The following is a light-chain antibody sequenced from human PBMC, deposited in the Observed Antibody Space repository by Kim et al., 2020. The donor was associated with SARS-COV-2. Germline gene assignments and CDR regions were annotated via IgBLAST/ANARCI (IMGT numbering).Light chain of an antibody. Sequence: DIVMTQSPDSLTVSLGERATINCKSSQSVLHSSNNKNYLAWYQQKPGQPPKLLVYWASTRESGVPDRFSGSGSGTDFTLTISSLQAEDVAVYYCQQYYRTPLTFGGGTKLEI. CDR3: QQYYRTPLT. CDR2: WAS. J-gene: IGKJ4*01. V-gene: IGKV4-1*01. CDR1: QSVLHSSNNKNY.